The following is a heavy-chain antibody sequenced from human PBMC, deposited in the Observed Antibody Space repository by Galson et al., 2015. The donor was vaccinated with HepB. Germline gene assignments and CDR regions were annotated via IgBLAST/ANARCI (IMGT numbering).Heavy chain of an antibody. J-gene: IGHJ6*03. CDR2: IIPIFGTA. D-gene: IGHD3-10*01. Sequence: SVKVSCKASGGTFSTYGISWVRQAPGQGLEWVGGIIPIFGTANYAQKFQGRVTLTADESTNTAYMELSSLRSEDTAVYYCACGNYYTSGTPLYYYYYMDIWGKGTTVTVSS. CDR3: ACGNYYTSGTPLYYYYYMDI. CDR1: GGTFSTYG. V-gene: IGHV1-69*13.